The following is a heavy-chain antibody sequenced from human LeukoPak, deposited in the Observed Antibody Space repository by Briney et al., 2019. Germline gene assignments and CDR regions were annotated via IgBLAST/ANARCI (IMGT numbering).Heavy chain of an antibody. CDR1: GGSISSYY. Sequence: SETLSLTCTVSGGSISSYYWSWIRQPPGKGLEWIGYIYYSGSTNYNPSLKSRVTISVDTSKNQFSLKLSSVTAADTAVYYCARGVIAAANWFDPWGQGTLVTVSS. D-gene: IGHD6-13*01. J-gene: IGHJ5*02. CDR2: IYYSGST. V-gene: IGHV4-59*12. CDR3: ARGVIAAANWFDP.